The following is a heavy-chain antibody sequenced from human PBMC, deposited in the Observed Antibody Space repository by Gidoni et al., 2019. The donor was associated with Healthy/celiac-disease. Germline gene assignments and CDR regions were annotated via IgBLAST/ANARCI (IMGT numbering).Heavy chain of an antibody. CDR1: GGSSCGYY. CDR2: INHSGST. J-gene: IGHJ4*02. Sequence: QVQLQQWRAGLLKHPETLSLTSAAHGGSSCGYYWSSIRQPPGTGLDWSGKINHSGSTNYIPSIKSRVTIAVDTSNNQFSLELRSGTAADTAVYYCARGQKMGGHSSGYLDYWGQGTLVTVSS. CDR3: ARGQKMGGHSSGYLDY. V-gene: IGHV4-34*01. D-gene: IGHD3-22*01.